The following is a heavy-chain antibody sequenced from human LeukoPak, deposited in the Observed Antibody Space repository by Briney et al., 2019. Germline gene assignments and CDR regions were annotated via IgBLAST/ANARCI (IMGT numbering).Heavy chain of an antibody. V-gene: IGHV4-34*01. CDR2: INHSGST. J-gene: IGHJ4*02. CDR1: GGSISSYY. D-gene: IGHD3-10*01. CDR3: ARVRHGSGRPFDY. Sequence: SETLSLTCTVSGGSISSYYWSWIRQPPGKGLEWIGEINHSGSTNYNPSLKSRVTISVDTSKNQFSLKLSSVTAADTAVYYCARVRHGSGRPFDYWGQGTLVTVSS.